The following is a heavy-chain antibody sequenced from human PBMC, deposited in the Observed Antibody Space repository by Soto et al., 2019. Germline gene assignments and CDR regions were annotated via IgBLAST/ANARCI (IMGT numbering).Heavy chain of an antibody. CDR1: EFDFSNFA. J-gene: IGHJ5*02. Sequence: QVQLEESGGGVVQPGRSLRLSCAASEFDFSNFAMHWVRQAPGKGLEWMAVISYDGDTQYYADSAKGRFTISRDNSKNTQYLQMNTLTTEDTAVYYRVRGKWIFALRSPLAPWGQGSLISFSS. CDR2: ISYDGDTQ. V-gene: IGHV3-30-3*01. CDR3: VRGKWIFALRSPLAP. D-gene: IGHD3-3*01.